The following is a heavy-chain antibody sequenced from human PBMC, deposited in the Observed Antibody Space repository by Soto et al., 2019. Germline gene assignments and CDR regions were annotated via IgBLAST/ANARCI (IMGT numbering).Heavy chain of an antibody. CDR1: GYTFTSYG. Sequence: QVQLVQSGAEVKKPGASVKVSCKASGYTFTSYGISWVRQAPGQGLEWMGWISAYNGNTNYAQKLQGRVTMTTDTSTSTAYMELRSLRSDDTAVYYCARESIMVGRRKGVYGMDVWGQGTTVTVSS. CDR3: ARESIMVGRRKGVYGMDV. D-gene: IGHD2-8*01. CDR2: ISAYNGNT. J-gene: IGHJ6*02. V-gene: IGHV1-18*04.